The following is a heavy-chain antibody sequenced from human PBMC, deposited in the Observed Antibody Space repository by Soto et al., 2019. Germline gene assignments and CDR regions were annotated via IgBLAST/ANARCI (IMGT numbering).Heavy chain of an antibody. Sequence: ASVKVSCKASGYTFTSYAMHWVRQAPGQRLEWMGWINAGNGNTKYSQKFQGRVTITRDTSASTAYMELSSLRSEDTAVYYCARSPPDYGEWYFPHWGQGTLVTVSS. CDR1: GYTFTSYA. J-gene: IGHJ1*01. V-gene: IGHV1-3*01. D-gene: IGHD4-17*01. CDR3: ARSPPDYGEWYFPH. CDR2: INAGNGNT.